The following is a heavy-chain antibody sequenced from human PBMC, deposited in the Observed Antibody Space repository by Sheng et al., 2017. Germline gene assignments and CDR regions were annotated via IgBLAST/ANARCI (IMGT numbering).Heavy chain of an antibody. CDR3: ARGHASGNQYDAFDM. V-gene: IGHV3-74*03. Sequence: EVQLVESGGGLVQPGGPVRLSCEVSGFTFNNYWMHWVRQAPGKGLVYVSRINSDGTETTYADSVKGRFTISRDNANNTLYLQMDSLRAEDTAVYYCARGHASGNQYDAFDMWGQGTMLTVSS. J-gene: IGHJ3*02. D-gene: IGHD6-19*01. CDR1: GFTFNNYW. CDR2: INSDGTET.